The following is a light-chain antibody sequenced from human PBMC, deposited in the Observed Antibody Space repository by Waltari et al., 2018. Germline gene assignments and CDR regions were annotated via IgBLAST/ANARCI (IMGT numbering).Light chain of an antibody. Sequence: QSALTQPAAVSGSPGQSVTISCIGASRDIGRYDIVSWYQQQPGNAPKLVISDVSKRPSGVSDRFSGSKSGDTASLTISGLQFEDEADYYCCSYAGNYVWVFGGGTRLTVL. J-gene: IGLJ3*02. V-gene: IGLV2-23*02. CDR2: DVS. CDR3: CSYAGNYVWV. CDR1: SRDIGRYDI.